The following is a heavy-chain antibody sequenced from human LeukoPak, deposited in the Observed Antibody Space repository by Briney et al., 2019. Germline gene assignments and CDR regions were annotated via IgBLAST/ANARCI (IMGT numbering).Heavy chain of an antibody. Sequence: SETLSLTCTVSGGSISSYYWSWIRQPPGKGLEWIGYIYYSGSTNYNPSLKSRVTISADTSKNQFSLKLSSVTAADTAVYYCARGRKSSSWYGVDYWGQGTLVTVSS. CDR1: GGSISSYY. D-gene: IGHD6-13*01. J-gene: IGHJ4*02. CDR2: IYYSGST. CDR3: ARGRKSSSWYGVDY. V-gene: IGHV4-59*01.